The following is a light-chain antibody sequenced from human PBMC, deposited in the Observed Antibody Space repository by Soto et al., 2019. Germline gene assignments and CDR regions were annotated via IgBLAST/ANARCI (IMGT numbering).Light chain of an antibody. Sequence: DIQMTQSPSTLSASVGDRVTITCRASQSISSWLAWYQQKPGKAPKLLIYDASSLESGVPSWFSGSGSGTEFTLTISSLQPDDFATYYCQQYNSYQGTFGQGTKVEIK. CDR1: QSISSW. CDR2: DAS. J-gene: IGKJ1*01. V-gene: IGKV1-5*01. CDR3: QQYNSYQGT.